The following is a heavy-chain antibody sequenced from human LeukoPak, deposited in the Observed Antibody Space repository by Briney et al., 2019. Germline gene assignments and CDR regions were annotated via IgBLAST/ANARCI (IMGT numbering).Heavy chain of an antibody. D-gene: IGHD2-8*01. J-gene: IGHJ6*02. CDR1: GGTFSSYA. CDR2: IIPILGIA. V-gene: IGHV1-69*04. CDR3: ARDRDVLMVYAAYYYYYGMDV. Sequence: GSSVKVSCKASGGTFSSYAISWVRQAPGQGLEWMGRIIPILGIANYAQKFQGRVTITADKSTSTAYMELSRLRSDDTAVYYCARDRDVLMVYAAYYYYYGMDVWGQGTTVTVSS.